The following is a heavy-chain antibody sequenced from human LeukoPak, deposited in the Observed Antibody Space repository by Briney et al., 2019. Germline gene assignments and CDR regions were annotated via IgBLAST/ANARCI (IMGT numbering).Heavy chain of an antibody. V-gene: IGHV1-46*01. CDR3: ARDRGYCSGGSCYEGY. D-gene: IGHD2-15*01. CDR2: INPSGGST. J-gene: IGHJ4*02. CDR1: GYTLTSYY. Sequence: ASVKVSCKASGYTLTSYYMHWVRQAPGQGLEWMGIINPSGGSTSYAQKFQGRVTMTRDTSTSTVYMELSSLRSEDTAVYYCARDRGYCSGGSCYEGYWGQGTLVTVSS.